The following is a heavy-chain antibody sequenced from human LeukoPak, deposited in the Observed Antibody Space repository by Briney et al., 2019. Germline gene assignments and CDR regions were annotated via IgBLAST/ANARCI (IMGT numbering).Heavy chain of an antibody. J-gene: IGHJ5*02. D-gene: IGHD1-1*01. CDR3: AREWGTGLDP. Sequence: GGSLRLSCAASGFTFSSYAMHWVRQAPGEGLEWVAVISYDGSNKYYADSVKGRFTISRDNSKNTLYLQMNSLRAEDTAVYYCAREWGTGLDPWGQGTLVTVSS. CDR1: GFTFSSYA. CDR2: ISYDGSNK. V-gene: IGHV3-30-3*01.